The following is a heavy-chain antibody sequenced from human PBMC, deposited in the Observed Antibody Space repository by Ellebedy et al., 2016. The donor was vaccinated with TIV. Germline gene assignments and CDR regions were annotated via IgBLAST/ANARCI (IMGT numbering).Heavy chain of an antibody. CDR3: TRDHDRGYALHI. CDR2: INQDGSTK. D-gene: IGHD1-1*01. V-gene: IGHV3-7*04. CDR1: GFTFTTYW. Sequence: PGGSLRLSCAASGFTFTTYWMIWVRQAPGKGLEWVAKINQDGSTKSYVDSVRGRFTISRYNARNSLYLQMNSLRVDDTALYYCTRDHDRGYALHIWGQGAMVTVSS. J-gene: IGHJ3*02.